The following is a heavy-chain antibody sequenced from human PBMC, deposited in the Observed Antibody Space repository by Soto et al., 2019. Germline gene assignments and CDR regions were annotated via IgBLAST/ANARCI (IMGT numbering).Heavy chain of an antibody. Sequence: QVQLVESGGGVVQPGRSLRLSCAASGFTLSSYGMHWVRQAPGKGLEWVAIISFDGSHKYYADSVKGRFTISRANSKNTLYLQMNSLRADATAVYYCAQGVHPWLGVADYWGQGTLVTLSS. D-gene: IGHD5-12*01. CDR2: ISFDGSHK. V-gene: IGHV3-30*18. CDR3: AQGVHPWLGVADY. CDR1: GFTLSSYG. J-gene: IGHJ4*02.